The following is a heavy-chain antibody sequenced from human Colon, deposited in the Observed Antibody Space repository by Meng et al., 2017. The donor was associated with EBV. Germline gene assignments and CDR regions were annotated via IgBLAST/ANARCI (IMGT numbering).Heavy chain of an antibody. CDR3: VYNGWYSLLY. CDR2: IIHTGST. CDR1: GDSISGDNW. Sequence: QVQLQESGPGLVXPXXXXXLTCTVSGDSISGDNWWSGVRQPPGKGLEWIGEIIHTGSTNYNPSLESRVTISIDNSKNQFSLTLTSVTAADTAVYYCVYNGWYSLLYWGQGILATVSS. J-gene: IGHJ4*02. V-gene: IGHV4-4*02. D-gene: IGHD1-1*01.